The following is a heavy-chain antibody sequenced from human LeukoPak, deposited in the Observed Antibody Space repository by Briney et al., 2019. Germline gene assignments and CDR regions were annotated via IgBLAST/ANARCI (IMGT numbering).Heavy chain of an antibody. J-gene: IGHJ3*02. CDR1: GGSISSSSYY. CDR2: IYYSGST. D-gene: IGHD3-22*01. Sequence: PSETLSLTCTVSGGSISSSSYYWGWIRQPPGKGLEWIGSIYYSGSTYYNPSLKSRVTISLDTSKNQFSLKLSSVTAADTAVYYCARVGYDSSGYYGGGVAFDIWGQGTMVTVSS. CDR3: ARVGYDSSGYYGGGVAFDI. V-gene: IGHV4-39*07.